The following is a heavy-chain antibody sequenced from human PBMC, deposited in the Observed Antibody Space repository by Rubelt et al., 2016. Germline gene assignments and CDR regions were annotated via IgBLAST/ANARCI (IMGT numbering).Heavy chain of an antibody. J-gene: IGHJ6*02. CDR2: INHSGST. Sequence: QVQLQQWGAGLLKPSETLSLTCAVYGGSFSGYYWSWIRQPPGKELEWIGDINHSGSTNYKPSLKSRVTISVDTAKNQFSLKLSSVTAADTAVYYCARGRRGSSSWLGRDYYGMDVWSQGTTVTVSS. CDR1: GGSFSGYY. D-gene: IGHD6-13*01. CDR3: ARGRRGSSSWLGRDYYGMDV. V-gene: IGHV4-34*01.